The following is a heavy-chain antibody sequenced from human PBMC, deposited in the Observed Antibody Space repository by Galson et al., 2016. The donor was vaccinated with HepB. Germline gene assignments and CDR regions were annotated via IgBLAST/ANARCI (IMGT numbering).Heavy chain of an antibody. V-gene: IGHV4-4*02. CDR2: IYHSGST. CDR1: GDSISRNNW. D-gene: IGHD3-22*01. Sequence: SETLSLTCAVSGDSISRNNWWNWVRQPPGKGLEWIGEIYHSGSTNYNPSLKSRVTISVDKSKNQFSLKLTSVTAADTAVYYCAKTGLRRDGVVVMRYFDYWGQGTLVTVSS. J-gene: IGHJ4*02. CDR3: AKTGLRRDGVVVMRYFDY.